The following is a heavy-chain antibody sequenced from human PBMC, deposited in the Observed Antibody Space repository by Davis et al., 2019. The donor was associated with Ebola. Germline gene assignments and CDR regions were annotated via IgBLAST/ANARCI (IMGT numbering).Heavy chain of an antibody. CDR2: IYYSGST. J-gene: IGHJ4*02. CDR3: ATQYKD. CDR1: GCPISTSRYY. V-gene: IGHV4-39*01. Sequence: MPSEPLSLTFPLPGCPISTSRYYWGWIRQPPGKGLEWIGRIYYSGSTNHNPSLKSRVTISVDTSKNQFSLKLSSVTAADAAVYICATQYKDWGQGTLVTVSS. D-gene: IGHD1-1*01.